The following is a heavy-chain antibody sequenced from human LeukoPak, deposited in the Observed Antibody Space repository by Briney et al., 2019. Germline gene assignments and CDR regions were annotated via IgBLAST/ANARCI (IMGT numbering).Heavy chain of an antibody. Sequence: SGGSPRLSCAASGFTFSSYAMSWVRQAPGKGLEWVSAISGSGGSTYYADSVKGRFTISRDNSKNTLYLQMNSLRAEDTAVYYCAKAQQWLGDAFDIWGQGTMVTVSS. D-gene: IGHD6-19*01. CDR3: AKAQQWLGDAFDI. J-gene: IGHJ3*02. V-gene: IGHV3-23*01. CDR2: ISGSGGST. CDR1: GFTFSSYA.